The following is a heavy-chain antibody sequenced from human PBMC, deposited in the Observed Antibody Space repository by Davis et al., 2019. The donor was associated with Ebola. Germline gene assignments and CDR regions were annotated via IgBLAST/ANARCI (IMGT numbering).Heavy chain of an antibody. CDR3: TRDWGGQSDY. CDR2: IRSKAYGGTA. J-gene: IGHJ4*02. CDR1: GFTFGDYA. D-gene: IGHD3-16*01. Sequence: PGGSLRLSCTASGFTFGDYAMSWVRQAPGKGLEWVGFIRSKAYGGTAEFAASVKGRFTISRDDSKSIAYLQMNSLKTEDTAVYYCTRDWGGQSDYWGQGTLVTVSS. V-gene: IGHV3-49*04.